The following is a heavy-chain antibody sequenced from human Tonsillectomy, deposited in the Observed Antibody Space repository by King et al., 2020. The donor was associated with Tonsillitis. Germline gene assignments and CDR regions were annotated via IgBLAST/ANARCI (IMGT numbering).Heavy chain of an antibody. CDR2: IAYDASYE. CDR1: GFTFGNYG. J-gene: IGHJ2*01. V-gene: IGHV3-30*18. D-gene: IGHD3-16*01. CDR3: AKDGIGLSDWYVDL. Sequence: VQLVESGGGVVQPGTSLRLSCAASGFTFGNYGMHWVRQAPGKGLEWVALIAYDASYENYADSVKGRFTISRDNSKNTLYLEMNSLRVEDTAVYYCAKDGIGLSDWYVDLWGRGTLVTVSS.